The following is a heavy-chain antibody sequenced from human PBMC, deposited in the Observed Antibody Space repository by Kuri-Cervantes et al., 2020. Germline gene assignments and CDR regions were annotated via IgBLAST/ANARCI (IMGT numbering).Heavy chain of an antibody. D-gene: IGHD3-9*01. J-gene: IGHJ4*02. Sequence: GSLRLSCTVSGGSISNYYWTWIRQPPGNGLEWIGYISYNETTSYNPSLKSRVTIAVDTSKSQFSLKLNSVTAADTAVYYCASETIPEVWGQGTLVTVSS. CDR1: GGSISNYY. V-gene: IGHV4-59*01. CDR2: ISYNETT. CDR3: ASETIPEV.